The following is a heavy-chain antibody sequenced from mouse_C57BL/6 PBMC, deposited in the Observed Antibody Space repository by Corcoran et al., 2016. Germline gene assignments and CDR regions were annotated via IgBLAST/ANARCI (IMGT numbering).Heavy chain of an antibody. CDR2: INPNNGGT. V-gene: IGHV1-18*01. D-gene: IGHD2-4*01. Sequence: EVQLQQSGPELVKPGASVKIPCKASGYTFTDYNMDWVKQSHGKSLEWIGDINPNNGGTIYNQKFKGKATLTVDKSSSTAYMELRSLTSEDTAVYYCASSFGGYYDYSWFAYWGQGTLVTVSA. J-gene: IGHJ3*01. CDR1: GYTFTDYN. CDR3: ASSFGGYYDYSWFAY.